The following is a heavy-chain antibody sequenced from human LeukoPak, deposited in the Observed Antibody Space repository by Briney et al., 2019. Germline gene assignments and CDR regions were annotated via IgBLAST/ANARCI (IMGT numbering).Heavy chain of an antibody. CDR3: ARLAVVPAAMEVNDY. Sequence: ASVKVSCKASGYTFTGYYMHWVRQAPGQGLEWMGWINPNSGGTNYARKFQGRVTMTRDTSISTAYMELSRLRSDDTAVYYCARLAVVPAAMEVNDYWGQGTLVTVSS. D-gene: IGHD2-2*01. J-gene: IGHJ4*02. CDR1: GYTFTGYY. CDR2: INPNSGGT. V-gene: IGHV1-2*02.